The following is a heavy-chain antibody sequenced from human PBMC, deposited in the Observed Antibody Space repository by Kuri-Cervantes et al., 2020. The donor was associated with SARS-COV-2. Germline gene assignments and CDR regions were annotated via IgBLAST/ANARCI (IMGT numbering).Heavy chain of an antibody. V-gene: IGHV4-30-4*08. CDR2: IYYSGST. Sequence: LRLSCTLSGGSVTSGGYHWSWIRQPPGKGLEWIGYIYYSGSTYYNPSLKSRVTISVDTSKNQFSLKLSSVTAADTAVYYCASSGYSYSDYWGQGTLVTVSS. CDR3: ASSGYSYSDY. J-gene: IGHJ4*02. D-gene: IGHD5-18*01. CDR1: GGSVTSGGYH.